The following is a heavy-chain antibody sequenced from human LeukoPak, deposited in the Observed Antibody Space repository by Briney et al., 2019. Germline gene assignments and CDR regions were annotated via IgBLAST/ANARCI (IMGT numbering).Heavy chain of an antibody. CDR3: AKEGGSGYYYFDY. CDR1: GFTFSSYG. CDR2: IWYDGSNK. V-gene: IGHV3-33*06. Sequence: GRSLRLSCAASGFTFSSYGMQWVRQAPGKGLEWVAVIWYDGSNKFYADSVKGRFTISRDNSKNTLYLQMNSLRAEDTAVYYCAKEGGSGYYYFDYRGQGTLVTVSS. J-gene: IGHJ4*02. D-gene: IGHD3-22*01.